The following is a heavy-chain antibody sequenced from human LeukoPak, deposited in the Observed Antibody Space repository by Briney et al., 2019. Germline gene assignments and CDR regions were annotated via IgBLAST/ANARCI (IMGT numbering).Heavy chain of an antibody. CDR2: IYTSGST. V-gene: IGHV4-4*07. CDR1: GGSISNYD. J-gene: IGHJ2*01. Sequence: PSETLSLTCTVSGGSISNYDWSWIRQPAGKGLGWIGRIYTSGSTNYNPSLKSRVTMSEDTSKKQFSLKLSSVTAVDTAVNYCARLSSSWYQDWYFDLWGRGTLVTVSS. CDR3: ARLSSSWYQDWYFDL. D-gene: IGHD6-13*01.